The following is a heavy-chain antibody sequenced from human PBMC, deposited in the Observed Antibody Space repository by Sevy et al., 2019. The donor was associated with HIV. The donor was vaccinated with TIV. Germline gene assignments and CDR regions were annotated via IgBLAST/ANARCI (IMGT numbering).Heavy chain of an antibody. Sequence: GESLQISCKGSGYSFTSHWIGWVRHMPGKGLEWMGIIYPDDSDTRYSPSFQGQVTFSADKSISTAYLQWSGLKASETAMYYCATSRSVYFDSSGYYRYWGQGTLVTFSS. D-gene: IGHD3-22*01. V-gene: IGHV5-51*01. CDR2: IYPDDSDT. CDR1: GYSFTSHW. CDR3: ATSRSVYFDSSGYYRY. J-gene: IGHJ4*02.